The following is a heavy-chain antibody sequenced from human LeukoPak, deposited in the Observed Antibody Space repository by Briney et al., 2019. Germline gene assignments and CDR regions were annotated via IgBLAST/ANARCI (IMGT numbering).Heavy chain of an antibody. Sequence: GRSLRLSCAASGFTFDDYAMHWVRQVPGKGLEWVSGISWNSGSIGYADSVKGRSTISRDNAKKSLYLQMNSLRPEDTALYYCALLYGSGSYYSDYWGQGTLVTVSS. J-gene: IGHJ4*02. D-gene: IGHD3-10*01. CDR1: GFTFDDYA. CDR3: ALLYGSGSYYSDY. CDR2: ISWNSGSI. V-gene: IGHV3-9*01.